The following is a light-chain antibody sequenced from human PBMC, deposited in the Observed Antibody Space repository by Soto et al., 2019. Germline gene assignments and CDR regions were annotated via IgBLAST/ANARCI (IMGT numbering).Light chain of an antibody. CDR3: KQSYSTPWT. Sequence: DIQMTQSPSSLSASVGDRVTITCRASQSISNYLSWYQQQPGKAPRLLIYAASSLRSGVPSRFSGSGSGTDFTLTISSLQPEDFATYYCKQSYSTPWTFGQGTKVEIK. J-gene: IGKJ1*01. V-gene: IGKV1-39*01. CDR1: QSISNY. CDR2: AAS.